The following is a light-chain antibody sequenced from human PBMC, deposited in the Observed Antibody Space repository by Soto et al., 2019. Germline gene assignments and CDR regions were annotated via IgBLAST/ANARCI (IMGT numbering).Light chain of an antibody. CDR3: QQYNNWPPLT. V-gene: IGKV3-11*01. CDR1: QSVSYH. J-gene: IGKJ4*01. Sequence: EVILTQFPANLSLSPGESATLSCRASQSVSYHLAWYQQKPGQAPRLLIYDASNRAPGIPPRFSGSGSGTDFTLTIRSLEPEDSAIYYCQQYNNWPPLTFGGGTKVEIK. CDR2: DAS.